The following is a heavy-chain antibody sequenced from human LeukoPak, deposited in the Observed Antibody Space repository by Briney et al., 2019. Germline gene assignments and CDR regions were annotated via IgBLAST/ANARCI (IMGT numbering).Heavy chain of an antibody. Sequence: PGGSLRLSCAASGFTFSSYCMHWVRQAPGKGLVWVSRINSDGSSTSYADSVKGRFTISRDNAKNTLYLQMNSLRTEDTAVYYCARGWFGWNDEGNYYYGMDVWGKGTTVTVSS. J-gene: IGHJ6*04. V-gene: IGHV3-74*01. D-gene: IGHD1-1*01. CDR3: ARGWFGWNDEGNYYYGMDV. CDR2: INSDGSST. CDR1: GFTFSSYC.